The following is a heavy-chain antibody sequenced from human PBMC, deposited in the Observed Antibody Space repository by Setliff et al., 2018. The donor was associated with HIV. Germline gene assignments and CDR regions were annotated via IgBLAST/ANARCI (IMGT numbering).Heavy chain of an antibody. CDR1: GGSISSSSYY. CDR2: MYYSGST. CDR3: ARDRRTYYYDSSGYSPPLRAFDI. Sequence: SGTLSLTCTVSGGSISSSSYYWGWIRQPPGKGLEWIGSMYYSGSTYHNPSLKSRVTISADTSKNQFSLNLSSVTAADTAVYYCARDRRTYYYDSSGYSPPLRAFDIWGQGTMVTVSS. V-gene: IGHV4-39*07. D-gene: IGHD3-22*01. J-gene: IGHJ3*02.